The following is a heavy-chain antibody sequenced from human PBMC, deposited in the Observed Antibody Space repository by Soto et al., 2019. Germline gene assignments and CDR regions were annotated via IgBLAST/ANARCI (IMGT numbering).Heavy chain of an antibody. Sequence: KAXETLSLTCTVSGCSITTGGYYWSWIRQLPGKGLEWIGHRYYSESTYYNPSLKSRVSISLDTSKNQFSLKLSFVTAADTAMYYCARTKCSGGSCYSWSLDYWGQGTPVTVSS. CDR2: RYYSEST. CDR3: ARTKCSGGSCYSWSLDY. J-gene: IGHJ4*02. D-gene: IGHD2-15*01. V-gene: IGHV4-31*03. CDR1: GCSITTGGYY.